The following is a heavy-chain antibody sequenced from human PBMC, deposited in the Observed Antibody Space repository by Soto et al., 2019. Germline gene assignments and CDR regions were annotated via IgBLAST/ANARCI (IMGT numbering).Heavy chain of an antibody. CDR3: ARGGYYDYDWGKLNYYGLDV. J-gene: IGHJ6*02. D-gene: IGHD3-16*01. V-gene: IGHV1-18*01. Sequence: QVQLVQSAAEVRKPGASVKVSCRASGYTFIRYGITWVRQAAGQGLEWMGWISSYNDYTEYAQRFQGRVTMTAHTSTRTLHMELRNLRSDDTAVYYCARGGYYDYDWGKLNYYGLDVWGQGTAVTVSS. CDR2: ISSYNDYT. CDR1: GYTFIRYG.